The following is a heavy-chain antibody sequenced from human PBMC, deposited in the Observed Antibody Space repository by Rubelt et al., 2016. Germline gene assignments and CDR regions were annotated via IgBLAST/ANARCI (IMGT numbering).Heavy chain of an antibody. D-gene: IGHD3-22*01. CDR1: GYTFTGYY. J-gene: IGHJ4*02. CDR2: INPNSGGT. V-gene: IGHV1-2*02. Sequence: QVQLVQSGAEVKKPGASVKVSCKASGYTFTGYYMHWVRQAPGQGLEWMGWINPNSGGTNYAQKLQGRVTMTTDTSTSTAYMELRSLRSDDTAVYYCASDADYYDSSGYYPYWGQGTLVTVSS. CDR3: ASDADYYDSSGYYPY.